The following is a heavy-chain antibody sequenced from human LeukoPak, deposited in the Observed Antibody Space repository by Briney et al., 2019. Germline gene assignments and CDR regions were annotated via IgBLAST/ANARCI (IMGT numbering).Heavy chain of an antibody. V-gene: IGHV3-48*03. CDR3: ARDRGVVVVPAAIGLDY. D-gene: IGHD2-2*01. Sequence: GGSLRLSCAASGFTFSSYEMNWVRQAPGKGLEWVSYISSSGSTIYYADSAKGRFTISRDNAKNSLYLQMNSLRAEDTAVYYCARDRGVVVVPAAIGLDYWGQGTLVTVSS. CDR1: GFTFSSYE. CDR2: ISSSGSTI. J-gene: IGHJ4*02.